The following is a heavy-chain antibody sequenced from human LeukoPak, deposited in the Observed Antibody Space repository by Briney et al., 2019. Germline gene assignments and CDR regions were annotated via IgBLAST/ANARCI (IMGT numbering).Heavy chain of an antibody. J-gene: IGHJ6*02. CDR3: AKTRREGGYYYGMDV. V-gene: IGHV3-30*18. D-gene: IGHD1-26*01. CDR2: ISYDGKTK. CDR1: GITFSSYG. Sequence: GGSLRLSCAASGITFSSYGMHWVRQAPGKGLEWVAVISYDGKTKYYADSVKGRITIFRDNSKNTLYLQMNSLRAEDTAVYYCAKTRREGGYYYGMDVWGQGTTVTVSS.